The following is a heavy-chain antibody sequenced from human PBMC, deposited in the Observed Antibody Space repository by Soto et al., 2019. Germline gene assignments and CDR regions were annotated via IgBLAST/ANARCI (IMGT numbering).Heavy chain of an antibody. D-gene: IGHD3-16*01. CDR3: VRGGGGGHFDS. J-gene: IGHJ4*02. CDR2: ISPKSNYR. V-gene: IGHV3-11*05. CDR1: GFSFSDYY. Sequence: QLQLVESGGGLVKSGGSLRLSCAASGFSFSDYYMTWIRQAPGKGLEWLSYISPKSNYREYADSVKGRHTISRDNAKKSLSLQINSLRADDTGVYYCVRGGGGGHFDSWGQGTLVTVSS.